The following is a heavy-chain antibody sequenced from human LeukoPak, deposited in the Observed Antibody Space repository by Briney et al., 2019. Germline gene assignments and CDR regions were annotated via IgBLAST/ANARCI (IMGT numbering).Heavy chain of an antibody. V-gene: IGHV3-30*03. Sequence: GGSLRLSCAASGFTFSSYGMHWVRQAPGKGPEWVAVISYDGSNKYYADSVKGRFTISRDNSKNTLYLQMNSLRAEDTAVYYCARHLYGGKLADYWGQGTLVTVSS. J-gene: IGHJ4*02. CDR3: ARHLYGGKLADY. CDR1: GFTFSSYG. D-gene: IGHD4-23*01. CDR2: ISYDGSNK.